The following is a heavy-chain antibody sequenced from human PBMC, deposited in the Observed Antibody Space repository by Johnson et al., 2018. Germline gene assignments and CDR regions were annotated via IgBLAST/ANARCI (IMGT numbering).Heavy chain of an antibody. V-gene: IGHV3-7*01. CDR3: ARDRAYSSFDY. CDR2: INPDGSKK. CDR1: EFTFTTSW. D-gene: IGHD4-11*01. J-gene: IGHJ4*02. Sequence: VQLVESGGGLVQYGGSLRLSCAASEFTFTTSWMTWVRQAPGRGLEWVATINPDGSKKDPVASARGRFTVSRDNAKNSLYLQMNSLPAEDTAVYFCARDRAYSSFDYWGQGTLVTVSS.